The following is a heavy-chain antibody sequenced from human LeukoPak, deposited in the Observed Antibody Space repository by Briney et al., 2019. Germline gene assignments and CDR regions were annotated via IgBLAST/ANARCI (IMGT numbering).Heavy chain of an antibody. CDR3: ARVVLRYFDWLLPNDY. D-gene: IGHD3-9*01. CDR2: ISSSSSYI. V-gene: IGHV3-21*01. J-gene: IGHJ4*02. CDR1: GFTFSSYS. Sequence: GGSLRLSCAASGFTFSSYSMNWVRQAPGKGLEWVSSISSSSSYIYYADSVKGRFAISRDNAKNSLYLQMNSLRAEDTAVYYCARVVLRYFDWLLPNDYWGQGTLVTVSS.